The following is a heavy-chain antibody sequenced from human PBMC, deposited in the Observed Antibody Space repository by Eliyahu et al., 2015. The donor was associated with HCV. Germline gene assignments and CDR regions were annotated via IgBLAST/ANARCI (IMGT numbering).Heavy chain of an antibody. V-gene: IGHV3-73*01. CDR3: TRPTSGYLDL. J-gene: IGHJ2*01. CDR2: IRSITNNYAT. Sequence: EVQLMESGGDLVQPGGSLKLSCAASGFTFSGXALHWVRQASGKGLEWIGRIRSITNNYATAYAASVKGRFSISRDDSKNTAYLQMNSLTTEDTAVYYCTRPTSGYLDLWGRGTLVTVSS. CDR1: GFTFSGXA.